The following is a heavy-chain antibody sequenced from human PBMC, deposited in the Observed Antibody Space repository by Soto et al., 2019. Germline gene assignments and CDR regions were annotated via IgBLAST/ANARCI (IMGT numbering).Heavy chain of an antibody. CDR2: IWYDGSNK. CDR3: ARESYCSSTRCYVWYFDY. J-gene: IGHJ4*02. CDR1: GFTFSSYG. D-gene: IGHD2-2*01. V-gene: IGHV3-33*01. Sequence: PGGSLRLSCAASGFTFSSYGMHWVRQAPGKGLEWVAVIWYDGSNKYYADSVKGRFTISRDNSKNTLYLQMNSLRAEDTAVYYCARESYCSSTRCYVWYFDYSGQATLVSVSS.